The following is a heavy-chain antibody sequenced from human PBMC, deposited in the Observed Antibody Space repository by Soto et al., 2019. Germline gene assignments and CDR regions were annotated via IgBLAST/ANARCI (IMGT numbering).Heavy chain of an antibody. CDR3: ARWGDGYNYGFDY. CDR1: GDSISSGGFS. D-gene: IGHD5-12*01. Sequence: PSETLSLTCAVSGDSISSGGFSWSWIRQPPGKGLEWIGEIYHSGSTNYNPSLKSRVTISVDKSKNQFSLKLSSVTAADTAVYYCARWGDGYNYGFDYWGQGTLVTVSS. CDR2: IYHSGST. V-gene: IGHV4-30-2*01. J-gene: IGHJ4*02.